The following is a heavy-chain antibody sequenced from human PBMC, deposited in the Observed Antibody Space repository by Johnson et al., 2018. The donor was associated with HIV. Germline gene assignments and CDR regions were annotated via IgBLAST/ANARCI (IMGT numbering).Heavy chain of an antibody. Sequence: MQLVESGGGLVQPGGSLRLSCAASGFTFSSYAMNWVRQAPGKGLEWVSTISGTGGTTYYADSVKGRFTISRDNSKNMLFLQMNSLRAEDTAVYYCAKSQDRSAHDYDFDLWGQGTVVTVSS. CDR1: GFTFSSYA. J-gene: IGHJ3*01. CDR3: AKSQDRSAHDYDFDL. CDR2: ISGTGGTT. D-gene: IGHD3-22*01. V-gene: IGHV3-23*04.